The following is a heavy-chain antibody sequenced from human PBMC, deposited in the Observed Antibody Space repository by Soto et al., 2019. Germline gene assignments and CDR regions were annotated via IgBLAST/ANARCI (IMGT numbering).Heavy chain of an antibody. CDR2: ISYDGSNK. CDR3: AKDYGSGSTGYYYYGMDV. D-gene: IGHD3-10*01. V-gene: IGHV3-30*18. J-gene: IGHJ6*02. CDR1: GFTYSTYT. Sequence: PGGSLRLSCAASGFTYSTYTMHWVRQAPGKGLEWVAVISYDGSNKYYADSVKGRFTISRDNSKNTLYLQMNSLRAEDTAVYYCAKDYGSGSTGYYYYGMDVWGQGTTVTVS.